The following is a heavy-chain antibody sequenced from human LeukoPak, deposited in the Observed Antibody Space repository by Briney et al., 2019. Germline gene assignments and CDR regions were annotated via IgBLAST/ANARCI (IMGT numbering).Heavy chain of an antibody. Sequence: SVKVSCKASGYTFTSYAMHWVRQAPGQRLEWMGGIIPIFGTANYAQKFQGRVTITADESTSTAYMELRSLRSDDTAVYYCARGGSSSGWFLGYWGQGTLVTVSS. V-gene: IGHV1-69*13. CDR1: GYTFTSYA. CDR2: IIPIFGTA. CDR3: ARGGSSSGWFLGY. D-gene: IGHD6-19*01. J-gene: IGHJ4*02.